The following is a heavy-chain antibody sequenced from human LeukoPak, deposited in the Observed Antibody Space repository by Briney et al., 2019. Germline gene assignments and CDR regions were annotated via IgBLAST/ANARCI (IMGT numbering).Heavy chain of an antibody. D-gene: IGHD3-10*01. V-gene: IGHV4-59*01. CDR2: IYSSGST. CDR3: ARVFDSGSQAYFYYMDV. CDR1: GGSIRGYY. J-gene: IGHJ6*03. Sequence: SETLSLTCNVSGGSIRGYYWSWIRQPPGKGLEWIGYIYSSGSTNYNPSLKSRITMSVDTSKNQFSLKVSSVTAADTAVYYCARVFDSGSQAYFYYMDVWGKGTTVTIFS.